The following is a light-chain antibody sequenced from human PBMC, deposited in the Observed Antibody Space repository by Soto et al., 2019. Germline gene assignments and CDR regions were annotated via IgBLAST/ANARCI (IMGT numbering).Light chain of an antibody. CDR2: AAS. V-gene: IGKV1-39*01. CDR3: QQLYIFPLT. J-gene: IGKJ5*01. CDR1: QSISSY. Sequence: IQMTQSPSSLSASVGDRVTITCRASQSISSYLNWYQQKPGKAPKLLIYAASSLQSGVPSRFSGGESGTEYTLTISSLQPEDSATYYCQQLYIFPLTFGQGTRLEIK.